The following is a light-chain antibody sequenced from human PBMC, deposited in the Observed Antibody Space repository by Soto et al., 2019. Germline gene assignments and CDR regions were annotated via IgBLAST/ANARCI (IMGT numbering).Light chain of an antibody. V-gene: IGKV1-39*01. CDR2: AAS. CDR3: QQYDNLPLT. J-gene: IGKJ4*01. Sequence: DIQMAQSPSSLSASIGDKITITCRASQNINFYLNWYQHKPGKAPKVLIYAASSLQSEVPSRFNGSGFGTDFTLTISSLQPEDFATYYCQQYDNLPLTFGGGTKVEIK. CDR1: QNINFY.